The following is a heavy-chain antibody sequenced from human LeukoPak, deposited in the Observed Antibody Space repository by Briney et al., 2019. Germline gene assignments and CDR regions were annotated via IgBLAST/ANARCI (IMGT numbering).Heavy chain of an antibody. D-gene: IGHD2-2*02. CDR3: ARGPGRYCSSTSCYTRGAYNWFDP. J-gene: IGHJ5*02. V-gene: IGHV4-34*01. Sequence: SETLSLTCAVYGGSFSGYYWSWIRQPPGKGLEWIGEINHSGSTNYNPSLKSRVTISVDTSKNQFSLKLSSVTAADTAVYYCARGPGRYCSSTSCYTRGAYNWFDPWGQGTLVTVSS. CDR1: GGSFSGYY. CDR2: INHSGST.